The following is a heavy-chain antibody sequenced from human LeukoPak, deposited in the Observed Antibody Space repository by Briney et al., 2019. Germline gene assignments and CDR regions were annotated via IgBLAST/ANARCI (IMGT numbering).Heavy chain of an antibody. CDR1: GYRFTSYG. Sequence: GASVKVSCKASGYRFTSYGISWVRQAPGQGLEWMGWISAHNANTNYAQKFQGRVTMTTDTSTSTVYMELRSLRSDDTAVYYCTKASLAFGTKYFDPWGQGTLVTVSS. CDR2: ISAHNANT. J-gene: IGHJ5*02. D-gene: IGHD3-10*01. V-gene: IGHV1-18*01. CDR3: TKASLAFGTKYFDP.